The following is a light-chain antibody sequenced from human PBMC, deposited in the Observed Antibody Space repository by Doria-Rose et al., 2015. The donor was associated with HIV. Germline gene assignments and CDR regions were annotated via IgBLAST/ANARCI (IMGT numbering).Light chain of an antibody. CDR2: DGS. V-gene: IGKV3-20*01. CDR3: HQYGTSWT. CDR1: QSFSSTY. Sequence: EIVMTQSPGTLSLSPGERATLSCRASQSFSSTYLVWYQQNPDKTPSLLIYDGSTRATGIPDRFSASGSGTDFTLTINRLGPEDFALYYCHQYGTSWTFGQGTKVEI. J-gene: IGKJ1*01.